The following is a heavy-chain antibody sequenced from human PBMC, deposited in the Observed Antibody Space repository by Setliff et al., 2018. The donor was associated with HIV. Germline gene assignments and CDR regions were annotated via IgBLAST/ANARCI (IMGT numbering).Heavy chain of an antibody. V-gene: IGHV4-61*02. J-gene: IGHJ4*02. Sequence: PSETLSLTCTVSGGSISSGSYYWSWIRQPAGKGLEWIGRIYTSGSTNYNPSLKSRVTMSLDTSKNQFSLRLTSVTAADTAVYFCARLRITMIMMLNYFDYWGQGTLVTVS. CDR3: ARLRITMIMMLNYFDY. D-gene: IGHD3-22*01. CDR1: GGSISSGSYY. CDR2: IYTSGST.